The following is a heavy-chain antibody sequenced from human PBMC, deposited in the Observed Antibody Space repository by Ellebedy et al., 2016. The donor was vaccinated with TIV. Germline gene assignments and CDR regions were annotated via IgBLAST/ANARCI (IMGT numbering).Heavy chain of an antibody. J-gene: IGHJ4*02. CDR3: AREDDILTGQLDY. Sequence: GESLKISCAGSTFTFSIYLMSWVRQAPGKGLEWVANIKEDGSEKYYADSVKGRFTISRDNSKNTLYLQMNSLRAEDTAVYYCAREDDILTGQLDYWGQGTLVTVSS. CDR2: IKEDGSEK. V-gene: IGHV3-7*01. D-gene: IGHD3-9*01. CDR1: TFTFSIYL.